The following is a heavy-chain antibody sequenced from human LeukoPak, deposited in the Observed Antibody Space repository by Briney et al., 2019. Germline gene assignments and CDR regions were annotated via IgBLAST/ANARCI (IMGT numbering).Heavy chain of an antibody. CDR3: ATVGSITGTFDY. V-gene: IGHV4-34*01. CDR1: GGSFSGYY. D-gene: IGHD1-14*01. Sequence: ASETLSLTCAVYGGSFSGYYWSWIRQPPGKGLEWIGEINHSGSTNYNPSLKSRVPISVDTSKTQFSLKLTSVTAADTAVYFCATVGSITGTFDYWGQGILVTVSS. J-gene: IGHJ4*02. CDR2: INHSGST.